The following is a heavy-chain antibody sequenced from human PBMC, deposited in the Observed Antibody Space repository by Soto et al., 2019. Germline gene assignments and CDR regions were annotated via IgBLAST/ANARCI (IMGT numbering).Heavy chain of an antibody. CDR3: ARDQGYYYDSSGTAGDAFDI. CDR1: GGSISSGDYY. Sequence: PSETLSLTCTVSGGSISSGDYYWSWIRQPPGKGLEGIGYIYYSGSTYYNSSLKSRVTISVDTSKNQFSLNLSAVTAADTAVYYCARDQGYYYDSSGTAGDAFDIWGQGTMVTVSS. CDR2: IYYSGST. V-gene: IGHV4-30-4*01. D-gene: IGHD3-22*01. J-gene: IGHJ3*02.